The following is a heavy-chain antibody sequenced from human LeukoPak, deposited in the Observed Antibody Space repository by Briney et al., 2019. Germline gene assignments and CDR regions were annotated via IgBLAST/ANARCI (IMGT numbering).Heavy chain of an antibody. CDR2: IYYSGST. Sequence: PSETLSLTCTVSGGSISSNIYYWGWIRQPPGKGLEWIGSIYYSGSTYYGPSLKSRATISVDTSKNHFSLKLSSVTAADTAVYYCARRATNWGSFDYWGQGNPVTVSS. D-gene: IGHD7-27*01. CDR1: GGSISSNIYY. J-gene: IGHJ4*02. V-gene: IGHV4-39*02. CDR3: ARRATNWGSFDY.